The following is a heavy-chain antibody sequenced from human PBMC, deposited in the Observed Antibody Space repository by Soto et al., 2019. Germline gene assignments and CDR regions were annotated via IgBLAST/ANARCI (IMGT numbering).Heavy chain of an antibody. Sequence: QVQLQESGPGLVKPSENLSLTCTVSGGSISGYYWSWIRQPAGKGLEWIGRMYNSERTNYNPSLKIRVTMSMDTSKNPFALKLTSVTAADTAVYFCAREPLAHSYFDFWGRGALVTVAS. V-gene: IGHV4-4*07. CDR1: GGSISGYY. J-gene: IGHJ4*02. CDR3: AREPLAHSYFDF. CDR2: MYNSERT.